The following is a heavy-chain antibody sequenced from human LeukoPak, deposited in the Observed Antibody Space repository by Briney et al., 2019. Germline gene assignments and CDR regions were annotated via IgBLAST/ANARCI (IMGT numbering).Heavy chain of an antibody. CDR1: GFTFSNYA. CDR3: ARGAHKRDDYGGFFDY. V-gene: IGHV3-30*04. CDR2: ISYDGSKK. D-gene: IGHD4-23*01. Sequence: GGSLRLSCAASGFTFSNYAMHWVRQAPGKGLEWGSVISYDGSKKDYADSEKGRFTISRDNSKNTLYLQMNSLRAEDTAIYYCARGAHKRDDYGGFFDYWGQGILVTVSS. J-gene: IGHJ4*02.